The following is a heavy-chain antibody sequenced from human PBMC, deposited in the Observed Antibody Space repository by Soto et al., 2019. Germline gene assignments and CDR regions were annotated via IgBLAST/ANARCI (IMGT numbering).Heavy chain of an antibody. J-gene: IGHJ5*02. D-gene: IGHD6-19*01. V-gene: IGHV3-23*01. CDR3: ARDVTSHGPRGYSSDWYGWFAP. Sequence: EVQLLESGGGLVQPGGSLRLSCAASGFTFSSHVMSWVRQAPGKGLEWVSAASARNTNTYYADSVRGRFTISRDNSQSTVYLQLDSLRVEDTAVYHCARDVTSHGPRGYSSDWYGWFAPWGQGTLVVVSS. CDR2: ASARNTNT. CDR1: GFTFSSHV.